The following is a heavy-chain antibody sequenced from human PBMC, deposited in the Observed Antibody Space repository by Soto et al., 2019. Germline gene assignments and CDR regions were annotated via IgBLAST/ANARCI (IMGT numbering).Heavy chain of an antibody. J-gene: IGHJ6*02. Sequence: ASVKVSCKASGYTLTGYYMHWVRQAPGQGLEWMGWINPNSGGTNYAQKFQGWVTMTRDTSISTAYMELSRLRSDDTAVYYCARDYGSSWMGRYYYYGMDVWGQGTTVTVSS. CDR3: ARDYGSSWMGRYYYYGMDV. CDR1: GYTLTGYY. CDR2: INPNSGGT. D-gene: IGHD6-13*01. V-gene: IGHV1-2*04.